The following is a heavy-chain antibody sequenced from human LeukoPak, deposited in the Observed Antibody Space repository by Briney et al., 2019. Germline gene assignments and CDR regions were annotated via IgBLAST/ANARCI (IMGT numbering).Heavy chain of an antibody. D-gene: IGHD3-9*01. CDR2: ISRSGVAT. Sequence: GGSLRLSCAASGFTFTSFAMSWVRQAPGKGLEWVSTISRSGVATYYANSVKGRFTISRDNSKNTVYLQMNSLRAEDTAVYYCAGSDTTGYSPREWDYWYFDLWGRGTLVTVSS. CDR3: AGSDTTGYSPREWDYWYFDL. V-gene: IGHV3-23*01. CDR1: GFTFTSFA. J-gene: IGHJ2*01.